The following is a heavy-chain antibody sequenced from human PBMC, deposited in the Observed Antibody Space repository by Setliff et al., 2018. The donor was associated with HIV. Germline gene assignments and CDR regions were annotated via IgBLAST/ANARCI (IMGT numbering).Heavy chain of an antibody. CDR2: INHSGTT. J-gene: IGHJ3*02. Sequence: SETLSLTCAVYSGSFTGYFWTWIRQSPGKGPEWIGEINHSGTTNYNPSLRGRVTISMDTSKNQFSLKLRSVTAADTAIYYCARAEMATIVAFDIWGQGTMVTVSS. D-gene: IGHD5-12*01. V-gene: IGHV4-34*01. CDR3: ARAEMATIVAFDI. CDR1: SGSFTGYF.